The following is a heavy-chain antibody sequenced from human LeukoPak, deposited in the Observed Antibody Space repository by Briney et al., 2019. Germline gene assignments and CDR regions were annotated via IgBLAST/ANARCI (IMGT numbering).Heavy chain of an antibody. CDR2: IYSGGST. V-gene: IGHV3-23*03. D-gene: IGHD3-10*02. CDR1: GFTFSSYA. Sequence: TGGSLRPSCAASGFTFSSYAMSWVRQAPGKGLEWVSVIYSGGSTYYADSVKGRFTISRDNAKNSLYLQMNSLRAEDTAVYYCAELGITMIGGVWGKGTTVTISS. J-gene: IGHJ6*04. CDR3: AELGITMIGGV.